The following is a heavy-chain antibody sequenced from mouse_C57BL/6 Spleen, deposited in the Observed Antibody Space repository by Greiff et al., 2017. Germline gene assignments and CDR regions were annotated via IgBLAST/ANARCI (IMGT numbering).Heavy chain of an antibody. CDR1: GFTFSSYG. V-gene: IGHV5-6*01. CDR3: ARQDWDSYYFDY. J-gene: IGHJ2*01. D-gene: IGHD4-1*01. CDR2: ISSGGSYT. Sequence: EVHLVESGGDLVKPGGSLKLSCAASGFTFSSYGMSWVRQTPDKRLEWVATISSGGSYTYYPDSVKGRFTISRDNAKNTLYLQMSSLKSEDTAMYYCARQDWDSYYFDYWGQGTTLTVSS.